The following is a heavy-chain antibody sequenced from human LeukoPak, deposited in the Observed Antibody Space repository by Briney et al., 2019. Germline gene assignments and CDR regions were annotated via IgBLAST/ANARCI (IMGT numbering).Heavy chain of an antibody. D-gene: IGHD6-13*01. J-gene: IGHJ4*02. V-gene: IGHV3-53*01. Sequence: GGSLRLSCAASGFTVSSNYMSWVRQAPGKGLEWVSVIYSGGSTYYADSVKGRFTISRDNSGNTLYLQMNSLRAEDTAHYYCAKGPYTSSWYHFDYWGQGTLVTVSS. CDR2: IYSGGST. CDR3: AKGPYTSSWYHFDY. CDR1: GFTVSSNY.